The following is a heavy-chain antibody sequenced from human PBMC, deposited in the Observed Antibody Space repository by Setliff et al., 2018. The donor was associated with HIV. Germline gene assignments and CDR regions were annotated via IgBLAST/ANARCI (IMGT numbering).Heavy chain of an antibody. V-gene: IGHV3-30-3*01. CDR1: GFTFSSYA. CDR2: ISYDGSNK. CDR3: ARDRDYISRGNFDY. D-gene: IGHD3-16*01. Sequence: GGSLRLSCAASGFTFSSYAMHWVRQAPGKGLEWVAVISYDGSNKYYADSVKGRFTISRDNSKNSLYLQMNSLRAEDTALYYCARDRDYISRGNFDYWGQGTLVTVSS. J-gene: IGHJ4*02.